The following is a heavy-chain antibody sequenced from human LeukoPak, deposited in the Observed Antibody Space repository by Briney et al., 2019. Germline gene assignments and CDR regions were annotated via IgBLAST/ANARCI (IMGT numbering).Heavy chain of an antibody. Sequence: SETLSLTCTVSGGSISSYYWSWIRQPPGKGLEWIGYIYYSGSTNYNPSLKSRVTISVDTSKNQFSLKLSSVTAADTAMYYCARAYSSGSTDYWGQGTLVTVSS. CDR1: GGSISSYY. CDR2: IYYSGST. V-gene: IGHV4-59*01. D-gene: IGHD6-19*01. J-gene: IGHJ4*02. CDR3: ARAYSSGSTDY.